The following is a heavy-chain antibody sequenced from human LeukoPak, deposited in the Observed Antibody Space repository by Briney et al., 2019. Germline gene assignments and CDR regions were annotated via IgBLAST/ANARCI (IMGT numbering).Heavy chain of an antibody. Sequence: ASVKVSCKASRYTFVPYGVNWVRQAPGQAREGIGWISTYNGNTKYAPKFQERVTQTRDTSTATAYMELGSLAYDGGSIYFVRASFDHWGQGTLVFVSS. J-gene: IGHJ4*02. D-gene: IGHD2-21*01. CDR3: RASFDH. V-gene: IGHV1-18*01. CDR2: ISTYNGNT. CDR1: RYTFVPYG.